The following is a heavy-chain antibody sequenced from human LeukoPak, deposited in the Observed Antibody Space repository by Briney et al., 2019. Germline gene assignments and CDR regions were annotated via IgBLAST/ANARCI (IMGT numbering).Heavy chain of an antibody. CDR3: GRDRVVPAATFY. CDR1: GFTFSSYW. CDR2: INQLGNEK. J-gene: IGHJ4*02. D-gene: IGHD2-2*01. Sequence: TGGSLRLSCAASGFTFSSYWMSWIRQAPGRGLEWVANINQLGNEKNYVDSVNGRLTISRNNVDDSLYLEMNSLRVEDTAVYYCGRDRVVPAATFYWGQGVLVTVSS. V-gene: IGHV3-7*01.